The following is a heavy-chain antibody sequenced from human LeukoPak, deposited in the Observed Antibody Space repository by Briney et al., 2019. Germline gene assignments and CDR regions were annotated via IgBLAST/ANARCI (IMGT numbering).Heavy chain of an antibody. CDR3: AKDLHITMIVVVGTDY. J-gene: IGHJ4*02. CDR2: ISGSGGST. CDR1: GFTFSSYA. D-gene: IGHD3-22*01. V-gene: IGHV3-23*01. Sequence: PGGSLRLSCAASGFTFSSYAMSWVRQAPGKGLEWVSAISGSGGSTYYADSVKGRFTISRDNSKNTLYLQMNSLRAEDTAVYYCAKDLHITMIVVVGTDYWGQGSLVTVSS.